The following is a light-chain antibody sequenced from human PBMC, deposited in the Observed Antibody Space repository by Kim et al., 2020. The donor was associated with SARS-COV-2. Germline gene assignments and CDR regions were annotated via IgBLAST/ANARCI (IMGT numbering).Light chain of an antibody. V-gene: IGKV3-11*01. CDR1: QSVSSY. CDR2: DAS. CDR3: QQRSNWPPVT. J-gene: IGKJ4*01. Sequence: WSPGERATLACRASQSVSSYLAWYQQKPGQAPRLLIYDASNRATGIPARFSGSGSGTDFTLTISSLEPEDFAVYYCQQRSNWPPVTFGGGTKLEIK.